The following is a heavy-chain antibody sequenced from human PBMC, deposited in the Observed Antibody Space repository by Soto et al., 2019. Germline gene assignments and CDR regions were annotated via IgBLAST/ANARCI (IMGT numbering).Heavy chain of an antibody. J-gene: IGHJ4*02. Sequence: EVQLMESGGGLVQPGGSLRLSCAGSGFTFSSYWMNWVRQAPGKGLEWVANIKQDGSEKYYVDSVKGRFSISRDNAQNSMYLQMNRRRAEDTAVYYGAGGTGWLIDYWGQGTLVTVSS. V-gene: IGHV3-7*04. D-gene: IGHD6-19*01. CDR2: IKQDGSEK. CDR1: GFTFSSYW. CDR3: AGGTGWLIDY.